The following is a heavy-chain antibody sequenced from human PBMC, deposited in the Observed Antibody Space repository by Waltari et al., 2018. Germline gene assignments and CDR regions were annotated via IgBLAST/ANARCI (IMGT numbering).Heavy chain of an antibody. CDR2: IRSKPNNYAT. CDR1: GFTFSGST. Sequence: EVKVVESGGGLVQPGGPLKLSCATSGFTFSGSTIHRVRQTSGKGLEWIGRIRSKPNNYATRYTASVEGRFTISRDDSENTAYLQMSSLMTEDTAVYYCTGGAVTGTDFWGQGTLVTVSS. J-gene: IGHJ4*02. CDR3: TGGAVTGTDF. D-gene: IGHD6-13*01. V-gene: IGHV3-73*01.